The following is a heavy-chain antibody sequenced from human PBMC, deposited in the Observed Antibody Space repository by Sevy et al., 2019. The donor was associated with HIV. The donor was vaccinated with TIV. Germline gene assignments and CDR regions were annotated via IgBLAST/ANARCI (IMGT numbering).Heavy chain of an antibody. V-gene: IGHV3-11*06. D-gene: IGHD5-12*01. CDR3: AREWVATIPHYYGMDV. J-gene: IGHJ6*02. Sequence: GGSLRLSCAASGFTFSDYYMSWIRQAPGKGLEWVSYISSSSSYTNYADSVKGRFTISRDNAKNSLYLQMNSLRAEDTAVYYCAREWVATIPHYYGMDVRGQGTTVTVSS. CDR2: ISSSSSYT. CDR1: GFTFSDYY.